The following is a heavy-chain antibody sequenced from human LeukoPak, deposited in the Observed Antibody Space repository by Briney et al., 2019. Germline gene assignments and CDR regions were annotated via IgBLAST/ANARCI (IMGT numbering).Heavy chain of an antibody. CDR1: GYTFTGYY. Sequence: ASVKVSCKASGYTFTGYYMHWVRQAPGQGLEWMGWINPNSGGTNYAQKFQGRVTMTRDTSISTACMELSRLRSDDTAVYYCARVLAVRRCRWFDPWGQGTLVTVSS. J-gene: IGHJ5*02. CDR2: INPNSGGT. V-gene: IGHV1-2*02. D-gene: IGHD2-8*01. CDR3: ARVLAVRRCRWFDP.